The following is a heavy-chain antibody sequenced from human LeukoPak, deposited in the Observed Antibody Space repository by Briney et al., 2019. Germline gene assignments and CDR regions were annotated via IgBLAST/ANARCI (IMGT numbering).Heavy chain of an antibody. D-gene: IGHD5-12*01. CDR1: GDSVSNNGAA. V-gene: IGHV6-1*01. CDR3: ARDKGGSGYDHLDS. J-gene: IGHJ4*02. CDR2: TYYRSKFYN. Sequence: SQTLSLTCAISGDSVSNNGAAWNWIRQSPSRGLEWLGRTYYRSKFYNDYAESVKSRISINPDTSKNQFSLQLNSVTPEDTAVYYCARDKGGSGYDHLDSWGQGTLVTVSS.